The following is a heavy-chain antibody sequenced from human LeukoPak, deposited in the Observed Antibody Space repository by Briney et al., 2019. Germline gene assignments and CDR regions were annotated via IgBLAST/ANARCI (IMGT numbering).Heavy chain of an antibody. D-gene: IGHD6-19*01. V-gene: IGHV4-59*01. Sequence: SETLYLTCTVSGGSISSYYWSWIRQPPGKGLEWIGYIYYSGSTNYNPSLKSRVTISVDTSKNQFSLKLSSVTAADTAVYYCARIAVAEGFDPWGQGTLVTVSS. CDR1: GGSISSYY. CDR3: ARIAVAEGFDP. J-gene: IGHJ5*02. CDR2: IYYSGST.